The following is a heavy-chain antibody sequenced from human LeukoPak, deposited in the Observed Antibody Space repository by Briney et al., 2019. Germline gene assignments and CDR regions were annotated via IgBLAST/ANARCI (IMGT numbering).Heavy chain of an antibody. J-gene: IGHJ5*02. CDR2: IYYSGST. Sequence: PSETLSLTCTVSGGSISSYYWSWIRQPPGKGLEWIGYIYYSGSTNYNPSLKSRVTISVDTSKNQFSLKLSSVTAADTAVYYCARPIRGSYYCSSTSCVQGFDPWGQGTLVTVSS. D-gene: IGHD2-2*01. CDR1: GGSISSYY. CDR3: ARPIRGSYYCSSTSCVQGFDP. V-gene: IGHV4-59*01.